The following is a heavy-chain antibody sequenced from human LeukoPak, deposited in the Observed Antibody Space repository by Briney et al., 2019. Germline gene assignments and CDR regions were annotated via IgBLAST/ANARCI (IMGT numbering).Heavy chain of an antibody. J-gene: IGHJ4*02. V-gene: IGHV3-33*01. CDR3: ARDQRYSYPDY. D-gene: IGHD5-18*01. CDR1: GFTFGSYG. CDR2: IWYDGSNK. Sequence: GGSLRLSCAASGFTFGSYGMHWVRQAPGKGLEWVAVIWYDGSNKYYADSVKSRFTISRDNSKNTLYLQMNSLRAEDTAVYYCARDQRYSYPDYWGQGTLVTVSS.